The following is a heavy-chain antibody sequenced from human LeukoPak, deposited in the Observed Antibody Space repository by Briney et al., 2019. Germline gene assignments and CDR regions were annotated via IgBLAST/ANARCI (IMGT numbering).Heavy chain of an antibody. V-gene: IGHV4-39*01. CDR1: GGSISSSSYY. D-gene: IGHD3-22*01. J-gene: IGHJ4*02. Sequence: PSETLSLTCTVPGGSISSSSYYWGWIRQPPGKGLEWIGSIYYSGSTYYNPSLKSRVTISVDTSKNQFSLKLSSVTAADTAVYYCARHRVDYYDSSGYFYWGQGTLVTVSS. CDR2: IYYSGST. CDR3: ARHRVDYYDSSGYFY.